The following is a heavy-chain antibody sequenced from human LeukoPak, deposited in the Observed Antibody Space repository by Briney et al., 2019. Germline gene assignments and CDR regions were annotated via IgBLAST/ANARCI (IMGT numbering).Heavy chain of an antibody. D-gene: IGHD3-22*01. CDR1: GGSISSSSYY. J-gene: IGHJ5*02. Sequence: PSETLSLTCTVSGGSISSSSYYWGWIRQPPGKGLEWIGNIYYSGSIYYNPSLESRVTIFVDTPKNQFSLNLSSVTAADTAVYYCARRTSNGYYYWFDPWGQGTLVTLSS. CDR2: IYYSGSI. CDR3: ARRTSNGYYYWFDP. V-gene: IGHV4-39*01.